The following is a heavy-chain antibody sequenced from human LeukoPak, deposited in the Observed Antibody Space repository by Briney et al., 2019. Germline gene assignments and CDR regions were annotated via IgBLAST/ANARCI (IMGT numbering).Heavy chain of an antibody. Sequence: PSETLSLTCTVSGGSISSYYWSWIRQPPGKGLEWIGYIYYSGSTNYNPSLKSRVTISVDTSKNQFSLKLSSVTAADTALYYCARDDYADYGGFDYWGQGTLVTVSS. V-gene: IGHV4-59*01. J-gene: IGHJ4*02. CDR3: ARDDYADYGGFDY. CDR1: GGSISSYY. D-gene: IGHD4-17*01. CDR2: IYYSGST.